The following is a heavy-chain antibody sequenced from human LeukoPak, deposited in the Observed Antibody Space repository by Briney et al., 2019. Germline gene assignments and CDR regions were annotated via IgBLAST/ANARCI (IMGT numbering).Heavy chain of an antibody. V-gene: IGHV1-18*01. CDR3: ARDLHSSGWYDVAWY. Sequence: AAVKVSCKASGYTFTSYGISWVRQAPGQGLEWMGCISSYNGNTNYAQKLQGRVTMTTDTSTSTAYMELRRLRSDDTAVYYCARDLHSSGWYDVAWYWGQETLVTVSS. D-gene: IGHD6-19*01. J-gene: IGHJ4*02. CDR2: ISSYNGNT. CDR1: GYTFTSYG.